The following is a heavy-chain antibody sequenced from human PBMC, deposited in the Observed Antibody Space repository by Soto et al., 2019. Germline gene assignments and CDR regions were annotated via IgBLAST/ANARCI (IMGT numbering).Heavy chain of an antibody. CDR3: ARIYSGTYRLDV. J-gene: IGHJ6*02. V-gene: IGHV5-51*01. CDR2: MYPGESDT. Sequence: EAPMPSCHHPGYSFSTYWIDWARPMPGKGLEWMGIMYPGESDTRYSPSFQGQVTLLADKSISTAYLQWSSLKASDTAMYYCARIYSGTYRLDVWGQGTTVTLS. D-gene: IGHD1-26*01. CDR1: GYSFSTYW.